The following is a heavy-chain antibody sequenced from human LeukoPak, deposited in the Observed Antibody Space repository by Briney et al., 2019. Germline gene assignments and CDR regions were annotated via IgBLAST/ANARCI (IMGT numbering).Heavy chain of an antibody. J-gene: IGHJ6*02. CDR1: GGSISSGDYY. Sequence: PSETLSLTCTVSGGSISSGDYYWSWIRQPPGKGLEWIGYIYYSGSTYYNPSLKSRVTISVDTSKNQLSLKLSSVTAADTAVYYCAREVAAAGGMDVWGQGTTVTVSS. CDR3: AREVAAAGGMDV. D-gene: IGHD6-13*01. CDR2: IYYSGST. V-gene: IGHV4-30-4*01.